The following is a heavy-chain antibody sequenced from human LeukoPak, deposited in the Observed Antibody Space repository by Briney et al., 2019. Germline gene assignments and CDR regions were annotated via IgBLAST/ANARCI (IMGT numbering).Heavy chain of an antibody. CDR3: ARESLPGDWEY. D-gene: IGHD3/OR15-3a*01. CDR1: GFTFSSYE. J-gene: IGHJ4*02. V-gene: IGHV3-48*03. Sequence: GWSLRLSCAASGFTFSSYEMNWVRQAPGKGREGVSYISKRGRTIYYADSVKGRFTISRDNAKNSLYLQMNRLRAEDTAVYYCARESLPGDWEYWGQGTLVTVSS. CDR2: ISKRGRTI.